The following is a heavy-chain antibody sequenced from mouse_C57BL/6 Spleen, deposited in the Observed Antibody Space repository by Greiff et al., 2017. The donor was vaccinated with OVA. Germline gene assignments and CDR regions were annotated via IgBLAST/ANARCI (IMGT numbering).Heavy chain of an antibody. Sequence: VQLQQPGAELVMPGASVKLSCKASGYTFTSYWMHWVKQRPGQGLEWIGEIDPSDSYTNYNQKFKGKSTLTVDKSSSTAYMQLSSLTSEDSAVYYCARSTAQATSFAYWGQGTLVTVSA. V-gene: IGHV1-69*01. CDR3: ARSTAQATSFAY. D-gene: IGHD3-2*02. CDR2: IDPSDSYT. CDR1: GYTFTSYW. J-gene: IGHJ3*01.